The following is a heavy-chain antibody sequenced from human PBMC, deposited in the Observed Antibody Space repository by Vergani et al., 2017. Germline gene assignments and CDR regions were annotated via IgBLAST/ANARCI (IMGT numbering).Heavy chain of an antibody. CDR3: ARDRVDIVATTTYYNYYYGMDV. CDR2: ISARYPST. Sequence: EVQLLQSGGGVIQPGGSVRLSCAASGFTFSACPMTWVRQAPGKGLEWVSAISARYPSTYYADSVKGRFTISRHNSKNTLYLQMNSLRAEDTAVYYCARDRVDIVATTTYYNYYYGMDVWGQGTTVTVSS. CDR1: GFTFSACP. J-gene: IGHJ6*02. D-gene: IGHD5-12*01. V-gene: IGHV3-23*01.